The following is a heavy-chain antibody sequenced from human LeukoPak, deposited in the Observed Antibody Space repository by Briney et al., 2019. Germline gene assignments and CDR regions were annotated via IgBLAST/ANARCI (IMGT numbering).Heavy chain of an antibody. CDR3: ARATSITGWIAL. D-gene: IGHD1-20*01. V-gene: IGHV1-46*01. J-gene: IGHJ4*02. Sequence: ASVKVSCKASGYIFTSYYMHWVRQAPGQGLEWMGMFNPTGGSTTYAQRFQGRVTMTSDTSTTTVYMDLSSLKSDDTAVYYCARATSITGWIALWGQGTLVTVSS. CDR2: FNPTGGST. CDR1: GYIFTSYY.